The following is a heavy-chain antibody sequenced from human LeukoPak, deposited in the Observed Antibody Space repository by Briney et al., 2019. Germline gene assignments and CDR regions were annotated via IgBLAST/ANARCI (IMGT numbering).Heavy chain of an antibody. J-gene: IGHJ6*02. Sequence: ASVKVSCKASGYTFTSYGISWVRQAPGQGLEWMGWISAYNGNTNYAQKLQGRVTMTTDTSTSTAYMELRRLRSDATAVYYCARGARALGYYYGMDVWGQGTTVTVSS. V-gene: IGHV1-18*01. D-gene: IGHD5-12*01. CDR2: ISAYNGNT. CDR1: GYTFTSYG. CDR3: ARGARALGYYYGMDV.